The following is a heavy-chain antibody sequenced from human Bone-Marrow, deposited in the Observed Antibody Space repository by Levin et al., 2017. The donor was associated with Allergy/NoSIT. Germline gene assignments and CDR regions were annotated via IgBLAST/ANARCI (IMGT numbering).Heavy chain of an antibody. D-gene: IGHD3-22*01. J-gene: IGHJ4*02. V-gene: IGHV3-33*01. CDR3: ARKTDSSGSGDY. CDR1: GFTFNNYG. CDR2: IWFDGSKD. Sequence: SCAASGFTFNNYGMHWVRQAPGKGLEWVAVIWFDGSKDYYADSVKGRFTISRDNSKNTLYLQMNSLRAEDTAVYYCARKTDSSGSGDYWGQGTLVTVSS.